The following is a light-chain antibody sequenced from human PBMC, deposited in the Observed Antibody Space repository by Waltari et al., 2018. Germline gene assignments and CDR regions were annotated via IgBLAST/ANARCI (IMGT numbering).Light chain of an antibody. J-gene: IGLJ3*02. CDR2: AVS. V-gene: IGLV2-14*03. Sequence: QSALTQPASVSGSPGQSIHISCTGTSAAVGHFDYVSWYQQYPGKAPKLMIYAVSNRPSGVSDRFSGSKSGSTASLTISGLQAEDEADYYCALYTSRGVFGGGTKLTVL. CDR3: ALYTSRGV. CDR1: SAAVGHFDY.